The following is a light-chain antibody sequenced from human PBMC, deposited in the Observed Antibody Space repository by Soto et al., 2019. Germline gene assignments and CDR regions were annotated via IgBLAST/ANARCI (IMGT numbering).Light chain of an antibody. CDR2: SNN. Sequence: QSVLTQPPSASGTPGQRVTISCSGSSSKIGSNTVNWYQQLPGTAPKLLIYSNNQRPSGVPDRFSGSKSGTSASLAISGRQSEDEADYYCAAWDDSLNGVVVGGGTKLTV. V-gene: IGLV1-44*01. CDR3: AAWDDSLNGVV. J-gene: IGLJ2*01. CDR1: SSKIGSNT.